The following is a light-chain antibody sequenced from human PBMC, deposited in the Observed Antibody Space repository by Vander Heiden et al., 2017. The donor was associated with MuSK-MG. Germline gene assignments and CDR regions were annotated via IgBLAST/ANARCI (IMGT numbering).Light chain of an antibody. CDR1: HSASTN. V-gene: IGKV3-15*01. J-gene: IGKJ4*01. CDR3: LQYNNWPPKIT. Sequence: IVITQSPDTLSVSLGERVTLSCRASHSASTNLVWYKHKVGQAPRLLIYGASTRATGIPARFSGSGSGTEFTLTISSLQSEDFAVYYCLQYNNWPPKITFGGGTKVEIK. CDR2: GAS.